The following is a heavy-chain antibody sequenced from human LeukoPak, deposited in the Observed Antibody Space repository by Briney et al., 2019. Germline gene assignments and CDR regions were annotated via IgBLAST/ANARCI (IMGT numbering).Heavy chain of an antibody. Sequence: ASVKVSCKASGYTFTSYGISWVRQAPGQGLEWMGWISAYNGNTNYAQKLQGRVTMTTDTSTSTAYMELRSLRSDGTAVYYCARGIDAYYYYGSGSSDYLDFDYWGQGTLVTVSS. CDR3: ARGIDAYYYYGSGSSDYLDFDY. V-gene: IGHV1-18*01. J-gene: IGHJ4*02. D-gene: IGHD3-10*01. CDR1: GYTFTSYG. CDR2: ISAYNGNT.